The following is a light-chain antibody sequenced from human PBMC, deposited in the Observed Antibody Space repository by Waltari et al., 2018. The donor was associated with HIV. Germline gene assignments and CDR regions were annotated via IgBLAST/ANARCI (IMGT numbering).Light chain of an antibody. V-gene: IGKV3-20*01. CDR1: QSVINNY. CDR2: GAS. CDR3: QQFGTSPRT. J-gene: IGKJ1*01. Sequence: EIVLTQSPGTLSLSPGERATLSCRASQSVINNYLAWYQHKPCQAPRLLIYGASSRATGIPDKFSGTGSGTDFTLSISRLEPEDFAVYYCQQFGTSPRTFGQGTKVEIK.